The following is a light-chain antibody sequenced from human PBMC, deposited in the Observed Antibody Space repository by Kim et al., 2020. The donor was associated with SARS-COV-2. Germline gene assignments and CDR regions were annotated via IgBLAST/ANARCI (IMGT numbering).Light chain of an antibody. Sequence: QKVTISCSGSGSNIGNNFVSWYQQLPGTAPKLLIYDNNKRPSGIPDRFSGSRSGTSATLGITGLQTGDEADYHCGTWDSSLGGVVFGGGTQLTVL. V-gene: IGLV1-51*01. CDR3: GTWDSSLGGVV. J-gene: IGLJ2*01. CDR1: GSNIGNNF. CDR2: DNN.